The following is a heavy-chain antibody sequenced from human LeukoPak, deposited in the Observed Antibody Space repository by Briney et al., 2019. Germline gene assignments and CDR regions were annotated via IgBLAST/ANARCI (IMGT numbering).Heavy chain of an antibody. CDR3: AGATSTDLGFRSFDF. CDR2: VYNTGST. V-gene: IGHV4-59*01. Sequence: PSETLSLTCTVSGGSISNYYWSWIRQPPGKGLEWIGNVYNTGSTNYNPSLESRVTISVDTSKNQFSLRLTSVTAADTAVYFCAGATSTDLGFRSFDFWGQGTLVTVSS. CDR1: GGSISNYY. J-gene: IGHJ4*03. D-gene: IGHD3-16*01.